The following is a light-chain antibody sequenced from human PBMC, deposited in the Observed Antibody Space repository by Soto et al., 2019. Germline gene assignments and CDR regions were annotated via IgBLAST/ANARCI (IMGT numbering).Light chain of an antibody. CDR2: GAS. J-gene: IGKJ1*01. Sequence: EIVMTQSPATLSVSPGERATLSCRASQSVSSNLAWYQQKPGQAPRLLIYGASTRATGIPGRFSGSGSGTEFTLTISSLQSEDFAVYYCHQRQSWPRTFGQGTTVDIK. V-gene: IGKV3-15*01. CDR3: HQRQSWPRT. CDR1: QSVSSN.